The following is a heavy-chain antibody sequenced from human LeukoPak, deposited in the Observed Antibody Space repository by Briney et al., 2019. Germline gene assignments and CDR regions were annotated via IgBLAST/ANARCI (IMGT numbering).Heavy chain of an antibody. V-gene: IGHV4-61*01. CDR3: ATLGSNGSYFDY. CDR1: GGSISSGSYY. D-gene: IGHD2-8*01. CDR2: IYYSGST. Sequence: SQTLSLTCTVSGGSISSGSYYWSWIRQPPGKGLEWIGYIYYSGSTNYNPSLKSRVTISVDTSKNQFSLELSSVTAADTVVYYCATLGSNGSYFDYWGQGTLVTVSS. J-gene: IGHJ4*02.